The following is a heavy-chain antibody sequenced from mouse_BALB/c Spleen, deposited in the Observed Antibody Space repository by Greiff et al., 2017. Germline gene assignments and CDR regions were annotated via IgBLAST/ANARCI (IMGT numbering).Heavy chain of an antibody. CDR1: GYTFTSYT. CDR3: ARTLYDGYPFAY. Sequence: QVQLQQPGAELARPGASVKMSCKASGYTFTSYTMHWVKQRPGQGLEWIGYINPSSGYTNYNQKFKDKATLTADKSSSTAYMQLSSLTSEDSAVYYCARTLYDGYPFAYWGQGTLVTVSA. V-gene: IGHV1-4*01. CDR2: INPSSGYT. J-gene: IGHJ3*01. D-gene: IGHD2-3*01.